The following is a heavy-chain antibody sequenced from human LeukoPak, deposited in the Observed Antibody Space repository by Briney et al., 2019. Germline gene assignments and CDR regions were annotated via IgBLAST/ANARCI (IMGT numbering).Heavy chain of an antibody. CDR1: GFTFSTYA. CDR3: ASGKYSTSSLDY. D-gene: IGHD6-6*01. CDR2: ISSNGRTT. J-gene: IGHJ4*02. V-gene: IGHV3-64*04. Sequence: GGSLRLSCSASGFTFSTYAMHWVRQAPGKGLQYFSSISSNGRTTYYAASVKGRFTISRDNSKNTQYLQMNSLRVEDTAVYYCASGKYSTSSLDYWGQGTLVTVSS.